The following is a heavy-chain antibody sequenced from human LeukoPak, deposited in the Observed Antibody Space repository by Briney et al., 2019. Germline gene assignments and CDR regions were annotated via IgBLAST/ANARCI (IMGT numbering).Heavy chain of an antibody. J-gene: IGHJ6*03. V-gene: IGHV4-4*09. CDR1: GGSISSHY. CDR2: IYTSGST. CDR3: ARHFYYYYMDV. Sequence: SETLSLTCTVSGGSISSHYWSWIPQPPGKGLEWIGYIYTSGSTNYNPSLKSRVNISVATSNHQFSLKLSSVTAADTAVYYCARHFYYYYMDVWGKGTTVTVSS. D-gene: IGHD3-3*02.